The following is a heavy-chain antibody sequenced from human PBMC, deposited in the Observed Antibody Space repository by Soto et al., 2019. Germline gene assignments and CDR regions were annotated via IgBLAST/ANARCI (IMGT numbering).Heavy chain of an antibody. Sequence: GGSLRLSCAASGFTFSSYAMSWVRQAPGKGLEWVSAISGSGGSTYYADSVKGRFTISRDNSKNTLYLQMNSLRAEDTAVYYCAKGLDCSGGSCPSGEYYFDYWGQGTLVTVSS. CDR2: ISGSGGST. CDR3: AKGLDCSGGSCPSGEYYFDY. J-gene: IGHJ4*02. V-gene: IGHV3-23*01. D-gene: IGHD2-15*01. CDR1: GFTFSSYA.